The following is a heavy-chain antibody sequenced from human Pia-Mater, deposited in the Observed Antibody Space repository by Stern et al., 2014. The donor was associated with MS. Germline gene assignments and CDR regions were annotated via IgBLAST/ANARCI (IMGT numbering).Heavy chain of an antibody. CDR3: ARGAYCGGDCYWGWFDS. J-gene: IGHJ5*01. CDR2: IIPIFGAA. CDR1: GGTFSDNA. D-gene: IGHD2-21*02. Sequence: QVQLGQSGAEVKKPGSSVKVSCKVSGGTFSDNAFSWVRQAPGQGLELMGGIIPIFGAADYAQNFQGRVTITADESTSTVYMEMSSLRSEDTAVYHCARGAYCGGDCYWGWFDSWGQGTLVTVSS. V-gene: IGHV1-69*01.